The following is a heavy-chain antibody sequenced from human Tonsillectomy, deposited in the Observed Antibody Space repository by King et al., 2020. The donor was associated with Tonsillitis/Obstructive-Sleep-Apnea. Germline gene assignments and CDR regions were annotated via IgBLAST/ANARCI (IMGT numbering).Heavy chain of an antibody. D-gene: IGHD2-2*01. J-gene: IGHJ4*02. CDR1: GYTFTSYG. Sequence: VQLVESGAEVKKPGASVKVSCKASGYTFTSYGISWVRQAPGQGLEWMGWISAYNGNTNYAQKLQGRVTMTTDTSTSTAYMELRSLRSDDTAVYYLARDFFPSCSSTSCYRGGYWGQGTLVTVSS. CDR2: ISAYNGNT. V-gene: IGHV1-18*01. CDR3: ARDFFPSCSSTSCYRGGY.